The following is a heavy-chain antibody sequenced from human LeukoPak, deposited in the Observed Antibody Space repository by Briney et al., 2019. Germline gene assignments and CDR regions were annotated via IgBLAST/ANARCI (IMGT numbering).Heavy chain of an antibody. CDR1: GYTFTGYY. V-gene: IGHV1-2*02. D-gene: IGHD1-1*01. CDR2: ISPNSGGT. CDR3: ARLPGWTTDIFDD. Sequence: ASVKVSCKAFGYTFTGYYLHWVRQAPGQGLECVGWISPNSGGTYSAQKFEGRITMTRDTSIGTAYMELSRLTYDDTAVYYCARLPGWTTDIFDDWGQGTLVTVSS. J-gene: IGHJ4*02.